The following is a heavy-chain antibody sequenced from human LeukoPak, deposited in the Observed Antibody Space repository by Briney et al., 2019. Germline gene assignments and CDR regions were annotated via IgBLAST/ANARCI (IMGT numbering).Heavy chain of an antibody. D-gene: IGHD2-8*01. V-gene: IGHV4-34*01. Sequence: SETLSLTCAVYGGSFSGYYWSWIRQPPGKGLEWIGEINHSGSTNYNPSLKSRVTISVDTSKNRFSLKLSSVTAADTAVYYCARGRSRILYHGSWFDPWGQGTLVTVSS. CDR1: GGSFSGYY. CDR3: ARGRSRILYHGSWFDP. J-gene: IGHJ5*02. CDR2: INHSGST.